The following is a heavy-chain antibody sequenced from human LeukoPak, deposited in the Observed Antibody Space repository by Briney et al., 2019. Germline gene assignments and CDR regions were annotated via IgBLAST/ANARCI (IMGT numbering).Heavy chain of an antibody. Sequence: PSETLSLTCTVSGDSMTSSNHYWVWIRQPPGKGLEWISSIYYGGSTYYNPSLKSRVTISQDTSKNQFSLKVNTVTAADTAVYHCARRSHCTGDSCYPVWGQGTTVTVSS. V-gene: IGHV4-39*01. CDR1: GDSMTSSNHY. CDR2: IYYGGST. CDR3: ARRSHCTGDSCYPV. D-gene: IGHD2-15*01. J-gene: IGHJ6*02.